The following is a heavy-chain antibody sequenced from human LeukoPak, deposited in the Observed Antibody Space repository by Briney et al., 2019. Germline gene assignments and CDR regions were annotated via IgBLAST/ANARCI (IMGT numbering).Heavy chain of an antibody. CDR1: GGTFSSYA. CDR2: IIPIFGTA. D-gene: IGHD6-13*01. J-gene: IGHJ4*02. Sequence: SVKVSCKASGGTFSSYAISWVRQAPGQGLEWMGGIIPIFGTASYAQKFQGRVTITADESTSTAYMELSSLRSEDTAVYYCATADKFSNWYVFDYWGQGTLVTVSS. V-gene: IGHV1-69*13. CDR3: ATADKFSNWYVFDY.